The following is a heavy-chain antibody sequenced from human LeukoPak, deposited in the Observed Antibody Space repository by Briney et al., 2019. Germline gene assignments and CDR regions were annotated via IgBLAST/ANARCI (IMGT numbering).Heavy chain of an antibody. Sequence: SETLSLTCAVYGGSFSGYYWSWIRQPPGKGLEWIGEINHSGSTYYNPSLKSRVTISVDTSMNQFSLELSSVSAADTAVHYCARGRLYYDILTRTRYFDYWGQGTLVTVSS. CDR3: ARGRLYYDILTRTRYFDY. J-gene: IGHJ4*02. CDR2: INHSGST. V-gene: IGHV4-34*01. CDR1: GGSFSGYY. D-gene: IGHD3-9*01.